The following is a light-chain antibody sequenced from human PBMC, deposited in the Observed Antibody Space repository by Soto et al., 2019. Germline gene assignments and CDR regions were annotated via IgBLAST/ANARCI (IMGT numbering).Light chain of an antibody. CDR1: QGMNNY. CDR3: QQLSSYPLT. CDR2: ATS. V-gene: IGKV1-9*01. J-gene: IGKJ3*01. Sequence: IQLTQSASSLSASVGDRVTITCRASQGMNNYLAWYQQKPGRAPRLLIYATSTMQSGVPSRFSGSGSGTDFTLTITSLQPEDFATYYCQQLSSYPLTFGPGTKVDIK.